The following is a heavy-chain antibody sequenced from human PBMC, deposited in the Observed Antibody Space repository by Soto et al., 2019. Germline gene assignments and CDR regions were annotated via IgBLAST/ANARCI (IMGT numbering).Heavy chain of an antibody. D-gene: IGHD2-15*01. CDR1: GFTFSGYS. V-gene: IGHV3-23*01. CDR3: AKDLGCSGDTCYPRGMFDN. Sequence: QPGGSLRLSCAASGFTFSGYSMSWVRQAPGKGLEWVSLISGGGDGTYYADSVKGRFTISRDNSKNTLYLQMNSLRAEDTAVYYCAKDLGCSGDTCYPRGMFDNWGQGTLVTVSS. CDR2: ISGGGDGT. J-gene: IGHJ4*02.